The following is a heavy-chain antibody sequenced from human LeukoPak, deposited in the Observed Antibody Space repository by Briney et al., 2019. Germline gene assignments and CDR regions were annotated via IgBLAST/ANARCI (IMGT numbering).Heavy chain of an antibody. CDR3: AKSVAFYFSYGLGV. CDR2: ISGSGGST. CDR1: GFTFSSYA. D-gene: IGHD3-16*01. Sequence: GGSLRLSCAASGFTFSSYAMSWVRQTPGKGLEWVSAISGSGGSTYYADSVKGRFTISRDNSKNTLFLQMNSLRVEDTAPYYCAKSVAFYFSYGLGVGAQGPTVTV. V-gene: IGHV3-23*01. J-gene: IGHJ6*02.